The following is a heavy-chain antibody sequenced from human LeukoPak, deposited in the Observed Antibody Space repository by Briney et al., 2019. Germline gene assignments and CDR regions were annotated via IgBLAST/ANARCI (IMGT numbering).Heavy chain of an antibody. D-gene: IGHD4-17*01. Sequence: PSETLPLTCTVSGDSVSRYYWSWIRQPAGKGLEWIGRFYTIGSTNYNPSLKSRVTMSLDTSKNQFSLTLNSVTAADTAVYYCARSAPSVTSYYFDSWGQGTLVTVSS. CDR2: FYTIGST. CDR3: ARSAPSVTSYYFDS. V-gene: IGHV4-4*07. J-gene: IGHJ4*02. CDR1: GDSVSRYY.